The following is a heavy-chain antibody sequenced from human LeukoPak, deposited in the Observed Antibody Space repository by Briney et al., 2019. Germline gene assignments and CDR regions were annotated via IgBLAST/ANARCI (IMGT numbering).Heavy chain of an antibody. D-gene: IGHD3-10*01. CDR1: GGSISSGGYY. V-gene: IGHV4-31*03. CDR3: ARDSFGDEINYYYGMDV. CDR2: IYYSGST. Sequence: SETLSLTCTVSGGSISSGGYYWSWIRQHPGKGLEWIGYIYYSGSTYYNPSLKSRVTISVDTSKNQFSLKLSSVTAADTAVYYCARDSFGDEINYYYGMDVWGQGTTVTVSS. J-gene: IGHJ6*02.